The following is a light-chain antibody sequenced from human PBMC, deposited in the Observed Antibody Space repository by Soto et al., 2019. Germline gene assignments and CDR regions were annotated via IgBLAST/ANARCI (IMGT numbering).Light chain of an antibody. CDR1: QSVSSSY. V-gene: IGKV3-20*01. J-gene: IGKJ1*01. CDR2: GAS. CDR3: QQYGSSQWT. Sequence: EIVLTQSPGTLSLSPGERATLYCRASQSVSSSYLAWYQQKPGQAPRLLIYGASSRTTGIPDRFTASGSGTDFTLTISRLEPEDFAVYYCQQYGSSQWTFGQGTKVDIK.